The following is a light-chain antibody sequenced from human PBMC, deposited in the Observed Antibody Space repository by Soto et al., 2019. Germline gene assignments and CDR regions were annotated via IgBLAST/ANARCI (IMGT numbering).Light chain of an antibody. J-gene: IGLJ3*02. CDR3: SSFTTIGTWV. V-gene: IGLV2-14*01. CDR2: EVR. Sequence: QSVVTQPASVSGSPGQSITISCTGTSSDVGDYNYVSWYQHHPGKAPKLIIYEVRNRPSGVSNRFSGVKSGNTASLTISGLQAEDEADYYCSSFTTIGTWVFGGGTKLTVL. CDR1: SSDVGDYNY.